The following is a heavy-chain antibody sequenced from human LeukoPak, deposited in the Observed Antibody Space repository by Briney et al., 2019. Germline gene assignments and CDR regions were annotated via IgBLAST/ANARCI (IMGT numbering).Heavy chain of an antibody. D-gene: IGHD2-21*01. Sequence: SETLSLTCTVSGGSIRSYYWSWIRQSPGKGLEWIGYIYYSGSTDYNPSLKSRVTISVDTSKNQFSLKLSSVTAADTAVYYCASGRRWSDWPYDKDAFDIWGQGTMVTVSS. CDR1: GGSIRSYY. CDR3: ASGRRWSDWPYDKDAFDI. CDR2: IYYSGST. V-gene: IGHV4-59*01. J-gene: IGHJ3*02.